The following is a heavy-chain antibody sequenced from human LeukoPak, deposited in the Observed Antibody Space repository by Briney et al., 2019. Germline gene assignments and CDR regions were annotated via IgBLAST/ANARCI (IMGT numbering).Heavy chain of an antibody. J-gene: IGHJ4*02. CDR1: GFTFDDYA. CDR3: ASSGFGEFFDY. V-gene: IGHV3-9*01. CDR2: ISWNSGSI. Sequence: GGSLRLSCAASGFTFDDYAMHWVRQAPGKGLEWVSGISWNSGSIGYADSVKGRFTISRDNAKNSLYLQMNSLRAEDTALYYCASSGFGEFFDYWGQGTLVTVSS. D-gene: IGHD3-10*01.